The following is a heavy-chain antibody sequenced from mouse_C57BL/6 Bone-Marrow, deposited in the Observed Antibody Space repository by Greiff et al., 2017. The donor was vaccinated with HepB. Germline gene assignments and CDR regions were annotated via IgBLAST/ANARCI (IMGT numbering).Heavy chain of an antibody. CDR2: IDPENGDT. Sequence: VQLQQSGAELVRPGASVKLSCTASGFNIKDDYMHWVKQRPEQGLEWIGWIDPENGDTEYASKFQGKATITADTSSNTAYLQLSSLTSEDTAVYYCTTGGVLLRRYFDVWGTGTTLTVSS. V-gene: IGHV14-4*01. CDR1: GFNIKDDY. J-gene: IGHJ1*03. D-gene: IGHD1-1*01. CDR3: TTGGVLLRRYFDV.